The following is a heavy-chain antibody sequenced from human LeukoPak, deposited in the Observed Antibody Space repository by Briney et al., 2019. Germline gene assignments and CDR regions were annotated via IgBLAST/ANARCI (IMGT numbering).Heavy chain of an antibody. CDR3: ARDSDITNNYFDSSGHPPGDH. D-gene: IGHD3-22*01. J-gene: IGHJ4*02. CDR1: GGTFSSYG. Sequence: SVKVSCKSSGGTFSSYGISWVRQVPGQGLEWMGGIIPIFGTTDYAQKFQGRVTITADKSTSTAYMEPSSLRSDDTAVYYCARDSDITNNYFDSSGHPPGDHWGQGTLVTVST. CDR2: IIPIFGTT. V-gene: IGHV1-69*06.